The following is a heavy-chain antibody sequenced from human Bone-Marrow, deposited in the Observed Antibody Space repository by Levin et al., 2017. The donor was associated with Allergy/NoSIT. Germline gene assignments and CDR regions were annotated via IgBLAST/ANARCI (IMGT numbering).Heavy chain of an antibody. CDR1: GFSFNNYG. CDR3: ARWGAAAGMDDAFDI. V-gene: IGHV3-33*01. J-gene: IGHJ3*02. CDR2: ILYDGGNK. Sequence: QPGGSLRLSCAGSGFSFNNYGVHWVRQAPGKGLEWLAVILYDGGNKHYGDSVKGRFSISRDNSKNTVYLQMNSLRAEDTAVYYCARWGAAAGMDDAFDIWGQGTLVTVSS. D-gene: IGHD6-13*01.